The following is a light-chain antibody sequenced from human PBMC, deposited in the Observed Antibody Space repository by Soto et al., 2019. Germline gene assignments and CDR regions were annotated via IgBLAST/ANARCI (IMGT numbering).Light chain of an antibody. J-gene: IGKJ4*01. CDR2: GAS. V-gene: IGKV3-15*01. Sequence: EIMMTQSPATLSVSPGERATLSCRASQSVSSNLAWYQQKPGQPPRLLIYGASTRATGIPARFSGSGSGTELTLTISSLLSEDFATYYCQQYNNWPLTFGGGTKVEIK. CDR1: QSVSSN. CDR3: QQYNNWPLT.